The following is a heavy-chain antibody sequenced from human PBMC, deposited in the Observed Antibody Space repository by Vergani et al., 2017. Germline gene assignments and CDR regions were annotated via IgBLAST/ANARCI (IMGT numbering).Heavy chain of an antibody. D-gene: IGHD3-22*01. CDR2: IYYSGST. CDR3: ASHYYYDSSRTESAFDI. V-gene: IGHV4-4*02. CDR1: GGSISSISW. Sequence: QVQLQESGPGLVKPSGILSLTCAVSGGSISSISWWSWVRQPPGKGLEWIGYIYYSGSTNYNPSLKSRVTISVDTSKNQFSLKLSSVTAADTAVYYCASHYYYDSSRTESAFDIWGQGTMVTVSS. J-gene: IGHJ3*02.